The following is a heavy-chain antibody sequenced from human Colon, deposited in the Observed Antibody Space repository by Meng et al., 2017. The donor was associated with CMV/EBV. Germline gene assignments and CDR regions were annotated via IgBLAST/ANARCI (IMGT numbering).Heavy chain of an antibody. V-gene: IGHV3-30-3*01. CDR2: ILHDGSSE. CDR3: ARDRVATPKAGFGMDV. Sequence: SCAASGFVYSSYAMYWVRQAPGKGLEWVAVILHDGSSEYYAGSVKGRFTISRDNSRNTLYLQMDSLRREDTALYYCARDRVATPKAGFGMDVWGQGTAVTSP. CDR1: GFVYSSYA. D-gene: IGHD2-15*01. J-gene: IGHJ6*02.